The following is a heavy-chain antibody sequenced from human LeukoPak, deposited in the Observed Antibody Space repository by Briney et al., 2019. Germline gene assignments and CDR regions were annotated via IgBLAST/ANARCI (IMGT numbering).Heavy chain of an antibody. D-gene: IGHD5-12*01. Sequence: ASVKVSCKASGYIFTGYYMHWVRQAPGQGLEWMGWINPNSGDTNYAQKFQGRVTMTRDTSISTAYMELSRLRSDDTAVYYCARDSRIVATIPLDYWGQGTLVTVSS. V-gene: IGHV1-2*02. CDR2: INPNSGDT. J-gene: IGHJ4*02. CDR3: ARDSRIVATIPLDY. CDR1: GYIFTGYY.